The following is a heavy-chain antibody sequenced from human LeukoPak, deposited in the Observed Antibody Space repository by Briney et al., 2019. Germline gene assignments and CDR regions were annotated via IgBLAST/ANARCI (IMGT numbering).Heavy chain of an antibody. CDR3: ARPLYYYDSSAYGFY. CDR2: INPNSGGT. D-gene: IGHD3-22*01. Sequence: ASVKVSCKASGYTFTSYGISWVRQAPGQGLEWMGWINPNSGGTNYAQKFQGGVTMTRDTSISTAYMELSRLRSDDTAVYYCARPLYYYDSSAYGFYWGQGTLVTVSS. V-gene: IGHV1-2*02. J-gene: IGHJ4*02. CDR1: GYTFTSYG.